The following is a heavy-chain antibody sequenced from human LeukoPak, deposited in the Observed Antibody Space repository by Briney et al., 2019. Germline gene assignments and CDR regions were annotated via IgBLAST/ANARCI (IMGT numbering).Heavy chain of an antibody. J-gene: IGHJ4*02. CDR2: ISGSDGST. CDR3: ARYYGRGYFDF. V-gene: IGHV3-23*01. CDR1: GFTFSSYG. Sequence: GGSLRLSCAASGFTFSSYGMSWVRQAPGKGLEWVSGISGSDGSTYYADSVKGRFTISRDNSKNTLYLQMNSLRAEDTAVYYWARYYGRGYFDFWGQGTLVTVSS. D-gene: IGHD3-10*01.